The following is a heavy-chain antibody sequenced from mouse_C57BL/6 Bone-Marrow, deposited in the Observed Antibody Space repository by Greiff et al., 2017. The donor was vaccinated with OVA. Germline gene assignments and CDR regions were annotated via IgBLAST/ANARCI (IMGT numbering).Heavy chain of an antibody. CDR1: GYAFTNYL. D-gene: IGHD1-1*01. CDR3: AKSYYGSKDYAMDY. J-gene: IGHJ4*01. CDR2: INPGSGGT. V-gene: IGHV1-54*01. Sequence: QVQLQQSGAELVRPGTSVKVSCKASGYAFTNYLIEWVKQRPGQGLEWIGVINPGSGGTNYNEKFKGKATLTADKSSSTAYMQLSSLTSEDSAVYFCAKSYYGSKDYAMDYWGQGTSVTVSS.